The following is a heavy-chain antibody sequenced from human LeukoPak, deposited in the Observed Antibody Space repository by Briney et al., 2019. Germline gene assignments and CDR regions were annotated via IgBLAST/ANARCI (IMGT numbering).Heavy chain of an antibody. D-gene: IGHD3-22*01. CDR2: IYYSGSA. J-gene: IGHJ3*02. CDR1: GGSISSSSYY. V-gene: IGHV4-39*07. CDR3: ARDRYYYDSSGYYYGAFDI. Sequence: SETLSLTCTVSGGSISSSSYYWGGIRQPPGKGLEWIGSIYYSGSAYYNPSLKSRVTISVDTSKDQFSLKLGSVTAADTAVYYCARDRYYYDSSGYYYGAFDIWGQGTMVTVSS.